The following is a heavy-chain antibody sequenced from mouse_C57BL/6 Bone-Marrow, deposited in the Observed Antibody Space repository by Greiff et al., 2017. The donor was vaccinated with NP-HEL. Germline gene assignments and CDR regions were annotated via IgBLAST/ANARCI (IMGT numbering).Heavy chain of an antibody. CDR2: INPNNGGT. J-gene: IGHJ2*01. CDR3: CPLLITTVVESCAY. CDR1: GYTFTDYY. V-gene: IGHV1-26*01. D-gene: IGHD1-1*01. Sequence: EVQLQQSGPELVKPGASVKISCKASGYTFTDYYMNWVKQSHGKSLEWIGDINPNNGGTSYNQKFKGKATLTVDKSSSTADMELRSLTSADSAVYYCCPLLITTVVESCAYWGQGTTLTVSS.